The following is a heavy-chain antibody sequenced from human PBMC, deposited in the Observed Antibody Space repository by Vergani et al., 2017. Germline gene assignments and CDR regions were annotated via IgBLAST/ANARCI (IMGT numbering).Heavy chain of an antibody. CDR1: GGSISSSSYY. J-gene: IGHJ5*02. Sequence: QLQLQESGPGLVKPSETLSLTCTVSGGSISSSSYYWGWIRQPPGKGLDWIGSIYYSGSTYYNPSLKSRVTISVDTSKNQFSLKLSSVTAADTAVYYCARQTDYDFWSGFSPWGQGTLVTVSS. CDR3: ARQTDYDFWSGFSP. V-gene: IGHV4-39*01. CDR2: IYYSGST. D-gene: IGHD3-3*01.